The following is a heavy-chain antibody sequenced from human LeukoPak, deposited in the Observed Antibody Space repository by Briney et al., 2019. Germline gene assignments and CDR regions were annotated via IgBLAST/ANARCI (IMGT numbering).Heavy chain of an antibody. CDR3: ARATSDSSGYPVSDF. J-gene: IGHJ4*02. V-gene: IGHV3-23*01. Sequence: GGSLRLSCAASGFTFSSYAMSWVRQAPGKGLEWVSAISGSGGSTYYADSVKGRFTISRDNAKNSLSLQMNSLRAENSGIYYCARATSDSSGYPVSDFWGQGTLVTVSS. D-gene: IGHD3-22*01. CDR1: GFTFSSYA. CDR2: ISGSGGST.